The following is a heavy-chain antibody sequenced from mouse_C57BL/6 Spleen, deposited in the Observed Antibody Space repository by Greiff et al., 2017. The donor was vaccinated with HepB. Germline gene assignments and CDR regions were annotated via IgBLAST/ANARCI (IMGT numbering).Heavy chain of an antibody. CDR3: TRDPHPYDGYTWFAY. D-gene: IGHD2-3*01. CDR2: ISSGGDYI. V-gene: IGHV5-9-1*02. Sequence: EVKLVESGEGLVKPGGSLKLSCAASGFTFSSYAMSWVRQTPEKRLEWVAYISSGGDYIYYADTVKGRFTISRDNARNTLYLQMSSLKSEDTAMYYCTRDPHPYDGYTWFAYWGQGTLVTVSA. CDR1: GFTFSSYA. J-gene: IGHJ3*01.